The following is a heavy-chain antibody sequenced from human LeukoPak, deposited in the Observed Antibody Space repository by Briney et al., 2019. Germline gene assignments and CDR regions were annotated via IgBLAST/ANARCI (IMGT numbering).Heavy chain of an antibody. CDR3: ATWETQPFGSYWSS. V-gene: IGHV1-69*13. D-gene: IGHD1-26*01. CDR2: IIPIFGTA. Sequence: SVKVSCKASGGTFSSYAISWVRQAPGQGLEWMGGIIPIFGTANYAQKFQGRVTITADESTSTAYMELSSLRSEDTAVYYCATWETQPFGSYWSSWGQGTLVTVSS. J-gene: IGHJ4*02. CDR1: GGTFSSYA.